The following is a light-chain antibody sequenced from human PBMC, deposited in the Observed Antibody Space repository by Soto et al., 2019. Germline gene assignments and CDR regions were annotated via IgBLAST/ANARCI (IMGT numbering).Light chain of an antibody. CDR3: SSFASSNTWV. V-gene: IGLV2-8*01. Sequence: QSALTQPPSASGSPGQSVTISCTGTSSDVGAYNYVSWYQQHAGKATKLVIYAVTKRPSGVPDRFSGSKSANTAALTVSGLQAEDEADYYCSSFASSNTWVFGGGTKVTVL. CDR1: SSDVGAYNY. J-gene: IGLJ3*02. CDR2: AVT.